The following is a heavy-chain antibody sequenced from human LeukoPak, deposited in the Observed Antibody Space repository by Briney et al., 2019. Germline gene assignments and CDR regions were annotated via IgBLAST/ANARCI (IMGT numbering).Heavy chain of an antibody. V-gene: IGHV3-30-3*01. CDR2: ISRDGTTK. CDR1: GFTFSRYA. Sequence: PGGSLRLSCAASGFTFSRYAMHWVRQAPGRGLEWVAVISRDGTTKDFADSVKGRFTISRDNAKNSLYLQMNSLRAEDTAVYYCAREPLILRYSGYDRFQWYFDYWGQGTLVTVSS. D-gene: IGHD5-12*01. J-gene: IGHJ4*02. CDR3: AREPLILRYSGYDRFQWYFDY.